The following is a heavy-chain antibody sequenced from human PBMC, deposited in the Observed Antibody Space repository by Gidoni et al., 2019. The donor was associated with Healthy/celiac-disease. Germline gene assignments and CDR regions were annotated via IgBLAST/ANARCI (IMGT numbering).Heavy chain of an antibody. D-gene: IGHD5-12*01. CDR1: GYTFTYRY. V-gene: IGHV1-45*02. Sequence: QLQLVQSGAEVKQTGSSVKVSCKASGYTFTYRYLHWVRQAPGQALEWMGWITPFNGNTNYAQKFQDRVTITRDRSMSTAYMELSSLRSEDTAMYYCASSGDGYNPYYGMDVWGQGTTVTVSS. J-gene: IGHJ6*02. CDR3: ASSGDGYNPYYGMDV. CDR2: ITPFNGNT.